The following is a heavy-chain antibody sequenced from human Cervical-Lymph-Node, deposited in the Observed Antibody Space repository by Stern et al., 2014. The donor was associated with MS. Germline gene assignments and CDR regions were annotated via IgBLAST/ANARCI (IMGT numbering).Heavy chain of an antibody. Sequence: QVQLVQSGAEVKRPGSSVKVSCKASGGTLSPYTISLERQAPGHGLEWMGRIVPVLGITKYAQSFQGRVTITADQATRTSSMELTSLRSEDTAVYYCAREWGGFDYWGQGTLVTVSS. CDR2: IVPVLGIT. CDR3: AREWGGFDY. D-gene: IGHD3-16*01. V-gene: IGHV1-69*09. J-gene: IGHJ4*02. CDR1: GGTLSPYT.